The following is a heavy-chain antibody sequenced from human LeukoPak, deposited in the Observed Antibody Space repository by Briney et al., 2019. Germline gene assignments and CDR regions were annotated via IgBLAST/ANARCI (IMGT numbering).Heavy chain of an antibody. CDR3: ARDLGASSAHWFDP. V-gene: IGHV4-39*07. D-gene: IGHD2-2*01. CDR1: GGSISSSSYY. J-gene: IGHJ5*02. CDR2: IYHSGST. Sequence: TSETLSLTCIVSGGSISSSSYYWGWIRQPPGKGLEWIGSIYHSGSTYYNPSLKSRVTISVDTSKNQFSLKLSSVTAADTAVYYCARDLGASSAHWFDPWGQGTLVTVSS.